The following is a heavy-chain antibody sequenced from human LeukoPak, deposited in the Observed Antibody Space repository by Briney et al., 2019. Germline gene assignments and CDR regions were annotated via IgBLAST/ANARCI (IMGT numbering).Heavy chain of an antibody. J-gene: IGHJ4*02. Sequence: GGSLRLSCAASVFTFSSYWMHWVRQAPGKGLVYVSGISSDGSITRYADSVKGRFTISRDNAKNTLYLQMNSLRAEDTSVYYCTRRGAGLNSKFDYWGQGTLVTVSS. CDR2: ISSDGSIT. CDR1: VFTFSSYW. V-gene: IGHV3-74*01. CDR3: TRRGAGLNSKFDY. D-gene: IGHD4-11*01.